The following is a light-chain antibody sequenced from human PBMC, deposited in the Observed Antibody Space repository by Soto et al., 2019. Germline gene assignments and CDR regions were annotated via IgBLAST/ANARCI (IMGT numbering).Light chain of an antibody. J-gene: IGLJ1*01. Sequence: QSALTQPASVSGSRGQSITISCTGTSSDVGAYNYVSWYQQYPGKAPKYIIYDVTNRPSGVSYRFSGSKSGNTASLTISGLQAEDEADYYCSSYTTSSTLYVFGTGTKLTVL. CDR1: SSDVGAYNY. CDR2: DVT. V-gene: IGLV2-14*03. CDR3: SSYTTSSTLYV.